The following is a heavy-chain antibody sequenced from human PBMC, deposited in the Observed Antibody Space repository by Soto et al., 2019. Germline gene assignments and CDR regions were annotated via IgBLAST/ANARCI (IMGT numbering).Heavy chain of an antibody. CDR1: GGTFGSYA. J-gene: IGHJ6*02. CDR2: IIPITATA. V-gene: IGHV1-69*01. CDR3: ARSQGSSTSLEIYYYYYYGMDV. Sequence: QVQLVQSGAEVKKPGSSVKVSCKASGGTFGSYAISWVRQAPGQGLEWMGGIIPITATANYAQKFQGRVTITADESTSTASMQLSSLRSEDTAVYYCARSQGSSTSLEIYYYYYYGMDVWGQGTTVTASS. D-gene: IGHD2-2*01.